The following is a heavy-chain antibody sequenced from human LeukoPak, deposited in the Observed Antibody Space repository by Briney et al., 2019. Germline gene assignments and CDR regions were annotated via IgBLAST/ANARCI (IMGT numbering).Heavy chain of an antibody. CDR2: ISYDGSNK. D-gene: IGHD3-22*01. Sequence: GRSLRLSCAASGFTFSSYGMHWVRQAPGKGLEWVAVISYDGSNKYYADSVKGRFTISRDNSKNTLYLQMNSLRAEDTAVYYCAREKVDSSGSLDYWGQGTLVTVSS. V-gene: IGHV3-30*03. CDR3: AREKVDSSGSLDY. CDR1: GFTFSSYG. J-gene: IGHJ4*02.